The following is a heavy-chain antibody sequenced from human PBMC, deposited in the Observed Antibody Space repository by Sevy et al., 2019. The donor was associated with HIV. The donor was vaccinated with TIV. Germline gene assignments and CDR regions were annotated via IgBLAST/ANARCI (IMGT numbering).Heavy chain of an antibody. D-gene: IGHD4-17*01. J-gene: IGHJ4*02. CDR3: ARDLPPSATTVAHFEC. CDR2: ISNSGTTI. V-gene: IGHV3-48*03. CDR1: GFSFSSYE. Sequence: GGSLRLSCAASGFSFSSYEMNWVRQAPGKGLEWVSYISNSGTTISYSDSVRGRFTISRDNARNLLYLQMNSLRAEDKAVYYCARDLPPSATTVAHFECWGQGTLVTVSS.